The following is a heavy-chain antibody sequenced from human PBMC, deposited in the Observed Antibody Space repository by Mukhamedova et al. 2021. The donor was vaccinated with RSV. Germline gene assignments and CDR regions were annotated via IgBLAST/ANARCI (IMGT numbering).Heavy chain of an antibody. Sequence: GLEWMGIINPSGGSTSYAQKFQGRVTMTRDTSTSRVDMELSSLRSEDTAVYYCARGRMDHGDDDWGQGTLVTVSS. CDR3: ARGRMDHGDDD. D-gene: IGHD7-27*01. J-gene: IGHJ4*02. CDR2: INPSGGST. V-gene: IGHV1-46*01.